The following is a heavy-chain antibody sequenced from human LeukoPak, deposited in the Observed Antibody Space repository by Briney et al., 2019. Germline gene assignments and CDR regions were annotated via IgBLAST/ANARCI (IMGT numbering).Heavy chain of an antibody. J-gene: IGHJ4*02. CDR3: ARDPGDY. V-gene: IGHV1-46*01. CDR2: INPSGGST. CDR1: GYTFTSYY. Sequence: GASVKVSCTASGYTFTSYYMHWERQAPGQGLGWMGIINPSGGSTSYEQKFQVRVTMTMDTSTSTVYMELSSLRSEDTAVYYCARDPGDYWGQGTLVTVSS.